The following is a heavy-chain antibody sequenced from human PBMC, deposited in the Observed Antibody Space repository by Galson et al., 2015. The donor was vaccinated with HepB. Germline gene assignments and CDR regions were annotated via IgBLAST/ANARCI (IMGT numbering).Heavy chain of an antibody. CDR1: GFTFSSYG. Sequence: SLRLSCAASGFTFSSYGMHWVRQAPGKGLEWVAVIWYDGSNKYYADSVKGRFTISRDNSKNTLYLQMNSLRAEDTAVYYCARDYYCGGDCTSWYFDLWGRGTLVTVSS. V-gene: IGHV3-33*08. J-gene: IGHJ2*01. CDR3: ARDYYCGGDCTSWYFDL. D-gene: IGHD2-21*02. CDR2: IWYDGSNK.